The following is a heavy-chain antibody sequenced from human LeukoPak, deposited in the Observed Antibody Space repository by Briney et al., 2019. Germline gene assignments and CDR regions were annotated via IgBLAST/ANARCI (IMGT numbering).Heavy chain of an antibody. CDR1: GFTFANAW. CDR2: ISGSGRST. J-gene: IGHJ6*03. Sequence: SGGSLRLSCEASGFTFANAWMIWVRQAPGKGLEWVSVISGSGRSTYYADSVKGRITISRDNSKNTLYLQMTSLRAEDTAVYYCARGGDFWSGYSRGYYMDVWGKGTTVTVSS. CDR3: ARGGDFWSGYSRGYYMDV. D-gene: IGHD3-3*01. V-gene: IGHV3-23*01.